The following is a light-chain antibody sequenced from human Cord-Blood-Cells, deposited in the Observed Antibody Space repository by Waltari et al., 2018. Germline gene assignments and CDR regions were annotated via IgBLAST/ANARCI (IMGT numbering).Light chain of an antibody. CDR2: EVS. CDR1: SSDVGGYNY. J-gene: IGLJ1*01. V-gene: IGLV2-8*01. Sequence: QSAPTQPPPPSWSPGQAVPIPCTGTSSDVGGYNYVSWYQQHPGKAPKPMIYEVSKRPSGVPDRFSGSKSGNTASLTVSGLQAEDEADYYCSSYAGSNNLIFGTGTKVTVL. CDR3: SSYAGSNNLI.